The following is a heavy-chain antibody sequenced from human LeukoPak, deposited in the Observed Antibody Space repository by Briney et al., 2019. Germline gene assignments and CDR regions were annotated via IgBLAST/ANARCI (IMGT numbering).Heavy chain of an antibody. V-gene: IGHV4-61*05. D-gene: IGHD5-18*01. CDR1: GGSISSSSYY. J-gene: IGHJ4*02. Sequence: SETLSLTCTVSGGSISSSSYYWGWIRQPPGKGLEWIGYIYYSGSTNYNPSLKSRVTISVDTSKNQFSLRLSSVTAADTAVYYCARVSRGYSYGFAYYYFDYWGQGTLVTVSS. CDR2: IYYSGST. CDR3: ARVSRGYSYGFAYYYFDY.